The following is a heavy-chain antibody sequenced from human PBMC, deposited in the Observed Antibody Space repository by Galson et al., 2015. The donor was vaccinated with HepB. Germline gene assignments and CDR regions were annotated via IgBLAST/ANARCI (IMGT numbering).Heavy chain of an antibody. D-gene: IGHD3-22*01. J-gene: IGHJ6*02. CDR1: GFTFYSYA. CDR2: ISDSGGST. V-gene: IGHV3-23*01. Sequence: SLRLSCAASGFTFYSYAMSWVRQAPGKGLEWVSGISDSGGSTDYADSVKGRFTISRDNSKNTLYLQMTSLRAEDTAVYYCAKDFLGGYYFGMDVWGQGTTVTVSS. CDR3: AKDFLGGYYFGMDV.